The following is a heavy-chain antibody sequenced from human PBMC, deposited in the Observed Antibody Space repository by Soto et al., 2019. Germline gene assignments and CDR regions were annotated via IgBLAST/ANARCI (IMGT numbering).Heavy chain of an antibody. V-gene: IGHV3-11*01. J-gene: IGHJ4*02. CDR1: GFTFSDYY. CDR2: ISSSGSTI. Sequence: GGSLRLSCAASGFTFSDYYMSWIRQAPGKGLEWVSYISSSGSTIYYADSVKGRFTISRDNAKNSLYLQMNSLRAEDTAVYYCARDGSYGDYDPYFDYWGQGTLVTVSS. CDR3: ARDGSYGDYDPYFDY. D-gene: IGHD4-17*01.